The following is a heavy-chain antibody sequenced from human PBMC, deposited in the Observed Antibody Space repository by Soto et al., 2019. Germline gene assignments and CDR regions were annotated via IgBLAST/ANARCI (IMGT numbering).Heavy chain of an antibody. CDR1: GGSISSSSYY. Sequence: SETLSLTCTVSGGSISSSSYYWGWIRQPPGKGLEWIGSIYYSGSTYYNPSLKSRVTISVDTSKNQFSLKLSSVTAADTAVYYCARLGGYYFDYWGQGTLVTVSS. CDR3: ARLGGYYFDY. CDR2: IYYSGST. J-gene: IGHJ4*02. V-gene: IGHV4-39*01.